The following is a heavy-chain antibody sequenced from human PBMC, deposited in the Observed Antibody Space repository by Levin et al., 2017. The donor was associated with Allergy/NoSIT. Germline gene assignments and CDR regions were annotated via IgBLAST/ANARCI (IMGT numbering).Heavy chain of an antibody. CDR1: GGSISSGDYY. J-gene: IGHJ2*01. Sequence: SETLSLTCTVSGGSISSGDYYWSWIRQPPGKGLEWIGYIYYSGSTYYNPSLKSRVTISVDTSKNQFSLKLSSVTAADTAVYYCARVGLAAAAPISDWYFDLWGRGTLVTVSS. CDR2: IYYSGST. CDR3: ARVGLAAAAPISDWYFDL. D-gene: IGHD6-13*01. V-gene: IGHV4-30-4*01.